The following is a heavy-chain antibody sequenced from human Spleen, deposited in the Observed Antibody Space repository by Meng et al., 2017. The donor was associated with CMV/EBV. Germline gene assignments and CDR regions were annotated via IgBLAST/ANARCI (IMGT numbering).Heavy chain of an antibody. V-gene: IGHV1-2*06. J-gene: IGHJ5*02. D-gene: IGHD1-26*01. CDR1: GYTFTDAY. CDR2: INPDSGAT. Sequence: QVQLVQSGAEVQQSGASVTVSCRASGYTFTDAYIYWVRQAPGQGLEWVGRINPDSGATNYAQKFQGRVTMTRDTSMNTAYMDLSRLTFDDTAVYYCARDRGIRNWFDPWGQGTLVTVSS. CDR3: ARDRGIRNWFDP.